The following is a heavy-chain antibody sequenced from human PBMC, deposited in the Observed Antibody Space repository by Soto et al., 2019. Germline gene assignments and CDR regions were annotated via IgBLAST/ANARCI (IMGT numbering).Heavy chain of an antibody. CDR1: GFTFRYAG. Sequence: GGSLRLSCAASGFTFRYAGMSWVRQAPGKGLSWVGRIKSKPDGGATDYAAPVKGRFTISRDDSGNTLYLQMNSLKTEDTAVYYCTTEGLYSDTSGSFDRWGQGTLVTVSS. CDR3: TTEGLYSDTSGSFDR. D-gene: IGHD3-22*01. V-gene: IGHV3-15*01. CDR2: IKSKPDGGAT. J-gene: IGHJ4*02.